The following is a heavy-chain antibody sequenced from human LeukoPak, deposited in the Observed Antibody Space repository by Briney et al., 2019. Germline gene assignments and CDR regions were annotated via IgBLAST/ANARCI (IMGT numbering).Heavy chain of an antibody. D-gene: IGHD3-16*02. V-gene: IGHV3-21*01. J-gene: IGHJ3*02. CDR1: GYTFSDYS. Sequence: GGSLRLTCAASGYTFSDYSVNWLRQVPGKGLEWVSSISSTGTYIYYADSVKGRFTISRDNAKNSLFLQMNSLRAEDTGVYYCVSGNDPDYIWGTYRLDAFDIWGQGTMVFVSS. CDR3: VSGNDPDYIWGTYRLDAFDI. CDR2: ISSTGTYI.